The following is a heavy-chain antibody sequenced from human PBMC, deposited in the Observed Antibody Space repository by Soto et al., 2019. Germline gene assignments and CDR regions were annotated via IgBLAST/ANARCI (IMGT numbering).Heavy chain of an antibody. V-gene: IGHV4-34*01. CDR3: ARGLRYSSSWYGVNWFDP. CDR2: INHSGST. Sequence: QVQLQQWGAGLLKPSETLSLTCAVYGGSFSGYYWSWIRQPPGKGLEWIGEINHSGSTNYNPSLKSRVTRSVDTSKNQFSLKLSSVTAADTDVYYCARGLRYSSSWYGVNWFDPWGQGTLVTVSS. CDR1: GGSFSGYY. J-gene: IGHJ5*02. D-gene: IGHD6-13*01.